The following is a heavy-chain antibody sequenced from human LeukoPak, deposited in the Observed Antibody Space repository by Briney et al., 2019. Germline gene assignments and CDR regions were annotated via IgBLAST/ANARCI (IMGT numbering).Heavy chain of an antibody. D-gene: IGHD6-13*01. CDR1: GFTFSVYH. Sequence: GGSLRLSCAVSGFTFSVYHMSWIRQAPGKGLEWVSYISSGGSSISHADSVKGRFTISRDNAENSLYLQMNSLRAEDTAVYYCARRPAAGRCFDYWGQGTLVTVSS. CDR3: ARRPAAGRCFDY. J-gene: IGHJ4*02. V-gene: IGHV3-11*01. CDR2: ISSGGSSI.